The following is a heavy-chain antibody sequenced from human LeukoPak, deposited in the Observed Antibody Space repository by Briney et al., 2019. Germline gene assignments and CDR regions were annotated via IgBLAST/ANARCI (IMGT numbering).Heavy chain of an antibody. D-gene: IGHD3-16*01. Sequence: ASVKVSCKASGYTFTSYGISWVRQAPGQRLEWMGWINAGNGNTKYSQKFQGRVTITRDTSASTAYMELSSLRSEDTAVYYCARDHYDYVWGSYLFGYWGQGTLVTVSS. J-gene: IGHJ4*02. V-gene: IGHV1-3*01. CDR3: ARDHYDYVWGSYLFGY. CDR2: INAGNGNT. CDR1: GYTFTSYG.